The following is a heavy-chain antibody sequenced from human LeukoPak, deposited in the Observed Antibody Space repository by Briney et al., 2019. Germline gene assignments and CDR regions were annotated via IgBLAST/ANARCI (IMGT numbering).Heavy chain of an antibody. CDR3: ARDDSSRDDNSGYHV. J-gene: IGHJ4*02. V-gene: IGHV4-4*07. CDR2: IHFSGST. D-gene: IGHD3-22*01. Sequence: SETLSLTCTVSGGSINSYYWTWIRQSAEKGLEWIGRIHFSGSTNYNPALKSRVAISLDDSKNQFSLKLRSVTAADTAVYFCARDDSSRDDNSGYHVWGRGTLVTVSS. CDR1: GGSINSYY.